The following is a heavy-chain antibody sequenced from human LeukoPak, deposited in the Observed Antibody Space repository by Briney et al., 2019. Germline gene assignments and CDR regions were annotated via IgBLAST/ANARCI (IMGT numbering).Heavy chain of an antibody. CDR2: IYPGDSDT. Sequence: GESLKISWKGSGYSFTNYWIGWVRQMPGKGLEGIGIIYPGDSDTRYSPSLQGQVTISADKSITTAYLQWSSLKASDTAMYYCARRGYCATTTCYRLFDYWGQGTLVTVSS. J-gene: IGHJ4*02. V-gene: IGHV5-51*01. D-gene: IGHD2-2*01. CDR1: GYSFTNYW. CDR3: ARRGYCATTTCYRLFDY.